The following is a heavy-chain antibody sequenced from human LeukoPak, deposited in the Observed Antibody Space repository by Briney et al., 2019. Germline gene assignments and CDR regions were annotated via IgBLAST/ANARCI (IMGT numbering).Heavy chain of an antibody. CDR1: GFTVSSNY. CDR3: ASDIAAAPLDY. D-gene: IGHD6-13*01. J-gene: IGHJ4*02. Sequence: GGSLRLSCAASGFTVSSNYMSWVRQAPGKGLEWVSVIYSGGSTYYADSVKGRFTISRDNSKNTLYLQMNSLRAEDTAVYYCASDIAAAPLDYWGQGTLVTVSS. V-gene: IGHV3-66*01. CDR2: IYSGGST.